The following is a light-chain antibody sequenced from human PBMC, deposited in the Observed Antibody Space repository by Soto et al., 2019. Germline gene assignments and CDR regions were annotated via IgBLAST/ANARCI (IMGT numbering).Light chain of an antibody. CDR1: QSLVHSDGNTY. J-gene: IGKJ2*01. CDR3: MQATQYRPYT. CDR2: KVS. Sequence: DIVLTQNPLSSPVTLGQPASISCRSSQSLVHSDGNTYLSWLHQRPGQPPRLLIYKVSNRFSGVPERFSGSGEGKDFTLKISRVEAEDVGVYYCMQATQYRPYTFGQGTKLEIK. V-gene: IGKV2-24*01.